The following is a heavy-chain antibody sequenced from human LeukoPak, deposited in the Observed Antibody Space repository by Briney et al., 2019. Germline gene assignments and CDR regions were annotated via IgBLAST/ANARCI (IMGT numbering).Heavy chain of an antibody. Sequence: GRSLRLSCALSGFSFNWMQWVCQAPRKGLGWIPHIVEGGIETKYAASVKGRFTFSRDNARDPVYLKMNSLRAGDTVIYYCVGVFFSQLFWGQGTPVSVSS. V-gene: IGHV3-74*03. CDR2: IVEGGIET. J-gene: IGHJ4*02. CDR1: GFSFNW. D-gene: IGHD1-26*01. CDR3: VGVFFSQLF.